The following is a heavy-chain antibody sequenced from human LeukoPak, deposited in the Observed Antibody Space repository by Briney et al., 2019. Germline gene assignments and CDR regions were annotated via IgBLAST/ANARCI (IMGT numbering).Heavy chain of an antibody. CDR3: ARDSIQQQLVLEDRGYPYYFEH. V-gene: IGHV3-21*01. Sequence: GGSLSLACAASRFTFSSYSMNWVRQAPGKGLEWVSSISSSGNYIYHAYSVKGPFTISRENAKNSLYLQMNSLRAEDTAVYYCARDSIQQQLVLEDRGYPYYFEHWGQGTLVTVSS. CDR1: RFTFSSYS. D-gene: IGHD6-13*01. J-gene: IGHJ4*02. CDR2: ISSSGNYI.